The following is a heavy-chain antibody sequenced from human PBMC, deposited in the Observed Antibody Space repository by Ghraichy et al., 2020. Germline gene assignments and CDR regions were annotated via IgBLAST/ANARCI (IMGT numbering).Heavy chain of an antibody. D-gene: IGHD3/OR15-3a*01. CDR3: ARGEATGPNDLYYLDY. CDR1: GGSFSGYY. Sequence: SETLSLTCAVYGGSFSGYYWSWIRKAPGKGLQWIGEINNIGTTNYNPSLQSRVTVSVDTSKNQFFLRMSAVTAADTAVYYCARGEATGPNDLYYLDYWGQGTLVTVSS. V-gene: IGHV4-34*01. CDR2: INNIGTT. J-gene: IGHJ4*02.